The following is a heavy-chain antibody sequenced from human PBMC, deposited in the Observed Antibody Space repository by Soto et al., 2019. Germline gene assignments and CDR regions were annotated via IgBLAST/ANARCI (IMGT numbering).Heavy chain of an antibody. Sequence: ASVKVSCKVSGYTLTELSMHWVRQAPGKGLEWMGGFDPEDGETIYAQKFQGRVTMTKDTSTDTAYMELSSLRSEDTAVYYCATARAVASDAFDIWGQGTMVTVSS. CDR3: ATARAVASDAFDI. CDR2: FDPEDGET. D-gene: IGHD6-19*01. J-gene: IGHJ3*02. V-gene: IGHV1-24*01. CDR1: GYTLTELS.